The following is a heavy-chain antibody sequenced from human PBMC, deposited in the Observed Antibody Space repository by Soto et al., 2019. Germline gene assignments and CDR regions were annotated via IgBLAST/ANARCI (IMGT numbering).Heavy chain of an antibody. CDR3: ARTGSIAAAGYYYYGMDV. J-gene: IGHJ6*02. D-gene: IGHD6-13*01. CDR1: GGTFSNYA. CDR2: IIPIFGTA. V-gene: IGHV1-69*06. Sequence: QVQLVQSGAEVKKPGSSVKVSCKASGGTFSNYAISWVRQAPGQGLEWMGGIIPIFGTANYAQKFQGRVTITADKSTSTAYMELSSLRSEDTAVYYCARTGSIAAAGYYYYGMDVWGQGTTVTVSS.